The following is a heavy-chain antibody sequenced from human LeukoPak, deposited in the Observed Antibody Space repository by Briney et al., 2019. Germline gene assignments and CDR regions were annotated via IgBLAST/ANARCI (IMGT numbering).Heavy chain of an antibody. CDR2: MNPNSGNT. V-gene: IGHV1-8*02. CDR1: GYTFTGYY. J-gene: IGHJ6*02. Sequence: ASVKVSRKASGYTFTGYYMHWVRQAPGQGLEWMGWMNPNSGNTGYAQKFQGRVTMTRNTSISTAYMELSSLRSEDTAVYYCARDLWFGERDYYYYGMDVWGQGTTVTVSS. CDR3: ARDLWFGERDYYYYGMDV. D-gene: IGHD3-10*01.